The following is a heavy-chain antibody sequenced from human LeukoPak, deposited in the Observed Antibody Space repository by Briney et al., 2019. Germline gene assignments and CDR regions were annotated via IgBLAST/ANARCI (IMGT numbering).Heavy chain of an antibody. CDR3: ARVRGGNSYYYYYYMDV. D-gene: IGHD4-23*01. CDR1: GGSFSGYY. CDR2: INHSGST. V-gene: IGHV4-34*01. J-gene: IGHJ6*03. Sequence: SETLSLTCAVYGGSFSGYYWSWIRQPPGKGLEWIGEINHSGSTNYNPSLKSRVTISVDTSKNQFSLKLSSVTAADTAVYYCARVRGGNSYYYYYYMDVWGKGTTVTVSS.